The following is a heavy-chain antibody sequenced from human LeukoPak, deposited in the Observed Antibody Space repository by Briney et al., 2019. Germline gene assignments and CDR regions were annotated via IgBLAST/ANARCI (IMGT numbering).Heavy chain of an antibody. CDR1: GFTFNTYG. V-gene: IGHV3-23*01. Sequence: GGSLRLSCAASGFTFNTYGMTWVRQAPGKGLEWVSAISGSGGSTYYADSVKGRFTISRDNSKNTLYLQMNSLRAEDTAVYYCAKVFSSSWYPYFDYWGQGTLVTVSS. CDR2: ISGSGGST. CDR3: AKVFSSSWYPYFDY. J-gene: IGHJ4*02. D-gene: IGHD6-13*01.